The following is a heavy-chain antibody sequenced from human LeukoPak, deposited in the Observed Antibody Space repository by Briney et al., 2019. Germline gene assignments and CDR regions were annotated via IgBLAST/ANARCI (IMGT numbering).Heavy chain of an antibody. CDR1: SGPINRYY. V-gene: IGHV4-59*01. CDR3: ARDSGDRFDF. J-gene: IGHJ4*02. CDR2: IHYSGST. D-gene: IGHD2-21*02. Sequence: SDTQSLPCTVSSGPINRYYWSWIRHPPGKGLEWIGYIHYSGSTNYNTSLKSRVTISVDRSKNQFSLKVSSATAADTAVYYCARDSGDRFDFWGQGTLVAVSS.